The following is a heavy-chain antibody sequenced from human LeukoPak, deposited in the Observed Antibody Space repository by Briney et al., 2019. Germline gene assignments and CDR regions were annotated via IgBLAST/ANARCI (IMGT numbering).Heavy chain of an antibody. CDR1: GYTFTGYY. D-gene: IGHD7-27*01. J-gene: IGHJ6*03. CDR2: INPNSGGT. V-gene: IGHV1-2*02. CDR3: AREPRCQADLGCYYYMDV. Sequence: ASVKVSCKASGYTFTGYYMHWVRQAPGQGLEWMGWINPNSGGTNYAQKFQGRVTMTRDTSISTAYMELSRLRSDDTAVYYCAREPRCQADLGCYYYMDVWGKGTTVTVS.